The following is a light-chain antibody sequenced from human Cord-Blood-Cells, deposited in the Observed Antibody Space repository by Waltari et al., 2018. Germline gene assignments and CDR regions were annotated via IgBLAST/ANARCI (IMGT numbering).Light chain of an antibody. J-gene: IGLJ3*02. Sequence: QSALTQPASVSGSPGQSITISCPGTSSDVGSYNLVSWYQQHPGKAPKLMIYEGSKLPSGVSNRCSGSKSGNTASLTISGLQAEDEADYYCCSYAGSSTFVFGGGTKLTVL. V-gene: IGLV2-23*03. CDR2: EGS. CDR1: SSDVGSYNL. CDR3: CSYAGSSTFV.